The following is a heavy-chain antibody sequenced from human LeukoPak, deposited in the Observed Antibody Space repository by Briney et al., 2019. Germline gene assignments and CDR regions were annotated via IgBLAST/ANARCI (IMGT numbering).Heavy chain of an antibody. Sequence: GGSLRLSCAASGFTVSSNYMSWVRQAPGRGLEWVSVIYSGGSTYYADSVKGRFTISRDNSKNTLFLQMNSLRAGDTAVYYCARSRTTVTKDPLDYWGQGTLVTVSS. D-gene: IGHD4-17*01. J-gene: IGHJ4*02. CDR2: IYSGGST. CDR1: GFTVSSNY. CDR3: ARSRTTVTKDPLDY. V-gene: IGHV3-66*01.